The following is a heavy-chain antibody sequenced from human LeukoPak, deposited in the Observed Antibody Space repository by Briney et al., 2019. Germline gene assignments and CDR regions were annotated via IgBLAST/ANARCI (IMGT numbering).Heavy chain of an antibody. Sequence: ASVKVSCKASGYTFTTYNMHWVRQAPGQRLEWMGWINVGNGDTKYSLKFQGRVTITRDTSASTAYMELSSLRSEDTAVYYCATTRRPTVTPFDYWGQGTLVTVSS. D-gene: IGHD4-17*01. V-gene: IGHV1-3*01. CDR1: GYTFTTYN. J-gene: IGHJ4*02. CDR3: ATTRRPTVTPFDY. CDR2: INVGNGDT.